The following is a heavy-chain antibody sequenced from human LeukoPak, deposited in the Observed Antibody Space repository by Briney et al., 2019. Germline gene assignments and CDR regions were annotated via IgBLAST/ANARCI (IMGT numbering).Heavy chain of an antibody. D-gene: IGHD6-13*01. Sequence: GASLKVSCKASGYTFTSYYMHWVRQAPGQGLEWMGIINPSGGSTSYAQKFQGRVTMTRETSTSTVYMELSSLRSEDTAVYYCARDPAAAGTDRGYYFDYWGQGTLVTVSS. J-gene: IGHJ4*02. CDR2: INPSGGST. CDR1: GYTFTSYY. V-gene: IGHV1-46*01. CDR3: ARDPAAAGTDRGYYFDY.